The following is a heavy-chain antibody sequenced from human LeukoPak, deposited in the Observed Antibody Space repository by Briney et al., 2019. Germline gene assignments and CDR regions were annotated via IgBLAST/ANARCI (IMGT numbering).Heavy chain of an antibody. D-gene: IGHD6-13*01. J-gene: IGHJ4*02. CDR2: IKQDGSEK. Sequence: PGGTLRLSCAASGFSFTNHAMSWVRHARGKGLEWVANIKQDGSEKYYVESAKGRFTISRDNAKNTLYLQMNSLRAEDTAVYYCAREAKNTPGIAAAAGFDYWGQGTLVTVSS. CDR3: AREAKNTPGIAAAAGFDY. V-gene: IGHV3-7*05. CDR1: GFSFTNHA.